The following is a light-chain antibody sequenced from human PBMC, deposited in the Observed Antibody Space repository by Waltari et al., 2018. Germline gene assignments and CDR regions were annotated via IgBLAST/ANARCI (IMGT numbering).Light chain of an antibody. CDR3: QHYYNWPLA. CDR1: QSISSD. J-gene: IGKJ4*01. CDR2: DAS. V-gene: IGKV3-15*01. Sequence: EIVMTQSPVTLSVSPGARATLSCRASQSISSDLAWYQQKPGQAPRLLIYDASTRATGIPARFSGSGSGTEFTLTISSLQSEDFADYFCQHYYNWPLAFGGGTKVEIK.